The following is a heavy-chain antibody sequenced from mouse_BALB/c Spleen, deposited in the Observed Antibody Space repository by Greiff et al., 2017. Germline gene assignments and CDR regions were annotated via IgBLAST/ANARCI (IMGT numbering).Heavy chain of an antibody. CDR2: ISSGSSTI. Sequence: DVKLVESGGGLVQPGGSRKLSCAASGFTFSSFGMHWVRQAPEKGLEWVAYISSGSSTIYYADTVKGRFTISRDNPKNTLFLQMTSLRSEDTAMYYCARSDGNGYYAMDYWGQGTSVTVSS. CDR1: GFTFSSFG. J-gene: IGHJ4*01. D-gene: IGHD2-1*01. V-gene: IGHV5-17*02. CDR3: ARSDGNGYYAMDY.